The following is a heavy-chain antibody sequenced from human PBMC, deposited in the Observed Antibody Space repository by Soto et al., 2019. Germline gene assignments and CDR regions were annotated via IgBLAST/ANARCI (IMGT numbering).Heavy chain of an antibody. Sequence: GGSLRLSCAASGFIFSSYALSWVRQAPGKGLEWVSAISGSGGSTYYADSVKGRFTLSRDNSKHTLYLQMNSLRGEDTAVYYCAKEPLAPRAPVDYWGQGTLVTVSS. J-gene: IGHJ4*02. CDR3: AKEPLAPRAPVDY. V-gene: IGHV3-23*01. CDR2: ISGSGGST. CDR1: GFIFSSYA. D-gene: IGHD3-16*01.